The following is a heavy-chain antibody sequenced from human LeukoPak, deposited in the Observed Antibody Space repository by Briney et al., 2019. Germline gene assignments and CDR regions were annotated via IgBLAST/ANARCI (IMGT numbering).Heavy chain of an antibody. CDR2: IYYSGST. V-gene: IGHV4-39*01. Sequence: SETLSLTCTASGGSISSSSYYWGWIRQPPGKGLEWIGSIYYSGSTYYNPSLKSRVTISVDTSKNQFSLKLSSVTAADTAVYYCARHVLGVMITFGGVIAPDAFDIWGQGTMVTVSS. D-gene: IGHD3-16*02. CDR1: GGSISSSSYY. CDR3: ARHVLGVMITFGGVIAPDAFDI. J-gene: IGHJ3*02.